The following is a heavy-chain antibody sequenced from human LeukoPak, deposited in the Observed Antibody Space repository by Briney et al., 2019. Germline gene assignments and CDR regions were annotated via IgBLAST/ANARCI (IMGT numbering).Heavy chain of an antibody. D-gene: IGHD4-11*01. CDR3: ARVSTASDAFDV. Sequence: GESLKISCEGSGYSFTSYWIGWVRQMPGKGLEWMGIIYPSDSDTRYSPSSQGQVTISADKSINTAYLQWSSLKASDTAMYHCARVSTASDAFDVWGQGTMVTVSS. J-gene: IGHJ3*01. V-gene: IGHV5-51*01. CDR2: IYPSDSDT. CDR1: GYSFTSYW.